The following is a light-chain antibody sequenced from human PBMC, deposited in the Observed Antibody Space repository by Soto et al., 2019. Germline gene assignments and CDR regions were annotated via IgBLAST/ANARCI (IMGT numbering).Light chain of an antibody. CDR1: QSISSL. CDR3: QQYNSFSS. Sequence: DIQMTQSPSTLSASVGDRVTITCRASQSISSLLAWYQQRPGKAPNLLIYDASSLESGVPSRFSGSGSGTEFTLTISSLQPDDFATYYCQQYNSFSSFGLGTKVDIK. V-gene: IGKV1-5*01. J-gene: IGKJ1*01. CDR2: DAS.